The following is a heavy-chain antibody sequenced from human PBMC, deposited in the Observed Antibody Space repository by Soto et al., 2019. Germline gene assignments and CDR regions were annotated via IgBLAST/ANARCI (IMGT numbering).Heavy chain of an antibody. CDR3: ARHSHDYGIDV. V-gene: IGHV4-39*01. CDR1: GGSISSSGYY. CDR2: MYYSGST. J-gene: IGHJ6*02. Sequence: QLQLHESGPGLVKPSETLSLTCTVSGGSISSSGYYWGWIRQPPGKGLEWIGSMYYSGSTYYNPSPKSRVTISADTSKNQFSLKLSSVTAADTAVYYCARHSHDYGIDVWGQGTTVTVSS.